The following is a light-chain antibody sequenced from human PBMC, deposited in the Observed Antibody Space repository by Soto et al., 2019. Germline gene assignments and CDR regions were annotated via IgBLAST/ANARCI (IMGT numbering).Light chain of an antibody. J-gene: IGKJ2*01. Sequence: DLQMTQSPSSLSASVGDRVTITCRASQTIDNNLNWYQQKPGKAPRLLIYVAFSLQSGVPSRFSCRRSGTDFPLTISSLQPDDFATYFCQQSFSIPYTFGQGTILEIK. CDR1: QTIDNN. CDR2: VAF. V-gene: IGKV1-39*01. CDR3: QQSFSIPYT.